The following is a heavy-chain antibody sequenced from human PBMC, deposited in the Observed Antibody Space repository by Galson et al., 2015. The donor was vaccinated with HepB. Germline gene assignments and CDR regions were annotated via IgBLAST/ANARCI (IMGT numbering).Heavy chain of an antibody. CDR3: ARQVVSVEYSSSPLDY. Sequence: SGAEVKKPGESLRISCKGSGYSFTSYWISWVRRMPGKGLEWMGRIDPSDSYTNYSPSFQGHVTISADRSISTAYLQWSSLKASDTAMYYCARQVVSVEYSSSPLDYWGQGTLVTVSS. V-gene: IGHV5-10-1*01. D-gene: IGHD6-6*01. CDR2: IDPSDSYT. J-gene: IGHJ4*02. CDR1: GYSFTSYW.